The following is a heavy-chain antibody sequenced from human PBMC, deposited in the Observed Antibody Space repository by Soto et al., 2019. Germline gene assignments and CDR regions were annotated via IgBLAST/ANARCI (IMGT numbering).Heavy chain of an antibody. V-gene: IGHV1-8*01. CDR2: MNPNSGNT. J-gene: IGHJ3*02. CDR3: ARGMGTYYDYIWGSYRYTIDAFDI. D-gene: IGHD3-16*02. CDR1: GYTFTSYD. Sequence: QVQLVQSGAEVKKPGASVKVSCKASGYTFTSYDINWVRQATGQGLEWMGWMNPNSGNTGYAQKLQGRVTMSRNTTISRAYMELRSLRSEDTVVYYCARGMGTYYDYIWGSYRYTIDAFDIWGQGTMVTVSS.